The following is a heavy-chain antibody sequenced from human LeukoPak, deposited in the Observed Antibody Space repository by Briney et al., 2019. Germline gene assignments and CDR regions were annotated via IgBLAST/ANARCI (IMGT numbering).Heavy chain of an antibody. CDR1: GFTFSSYE. V-gene: IGHV3-48*03. CDR3: AREKPELDY. J-gene: IGHJ4*02. Sequence: GGSLRLSCAASGFTFSSYEMNWVRQDPGKGLEWVSYISSSGSTIYYADSVKGRFTISRDNAKNSLYLQMKSLRVEDTAVYYCAREKPELDYWGQGTLVTLSS. CDR2: ISSSGSTI.